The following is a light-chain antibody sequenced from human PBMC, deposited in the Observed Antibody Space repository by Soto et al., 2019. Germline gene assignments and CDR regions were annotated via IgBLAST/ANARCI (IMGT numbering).Light chain of an antibody. Sequence: EIVLTQSPGTLSLSPGERATLSCRASQSVSSSYLGWYQQKPGQAPRLLIYGASSRATGIPDRFSGSGSGTTFTLTISRLEPEDFAVYYCQRYGSSPLYTFDQGTKLEIK. CDR2: GAS. V-gene: IGKV3-20*01. J-gene: IGKJ2*01. CDR1: QSVSSSY. CDR3: QRYGSSPLYT.